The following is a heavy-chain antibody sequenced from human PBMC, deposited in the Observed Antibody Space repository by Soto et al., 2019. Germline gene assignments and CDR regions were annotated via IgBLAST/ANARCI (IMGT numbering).Heavy chain of an antibody. Sequence: GGSVRLSCAASGFTFSNAWMSWVRQAPGKGLEWVGRIKGEADGGTTDYAAPVKGRITISRDHSKDTLYLHMNSLKTEDTAVYYCTTGLSNGYYNFDYWGQGT. CDR2: IKGEADGGTT. V-gene: IGHV3-15*01. J-gene: IGHJ4*02. D-gene: IGHD3-22*01. CDR3: TTGLSNGYYNFDY. CDR1: GFTFSNAW.